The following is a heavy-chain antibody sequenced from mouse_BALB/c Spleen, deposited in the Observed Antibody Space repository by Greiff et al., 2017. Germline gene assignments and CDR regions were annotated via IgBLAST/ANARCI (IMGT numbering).Heavy chain of an antibody. J-gene: IGHJ4*01. Sequence: EVQGVESGGGLVQPGGSLKLSCAASGFTFSSYTMSWVRQTPEKRLEWVAYISNGGGSTYYPDTVKGRFTISRDNAKNTLYLQMSSLKSEDTAMYYCARHKDYYGSSEDAMDYWGQGTSVTVSS. V-gene: IGHV5-12-2*01. CDR3: ARHKDYYGSSEDAMDY. D-gene: IGHD1-1*01. CDR1: GFTFSSYT. CDR2: ISNGGGST.